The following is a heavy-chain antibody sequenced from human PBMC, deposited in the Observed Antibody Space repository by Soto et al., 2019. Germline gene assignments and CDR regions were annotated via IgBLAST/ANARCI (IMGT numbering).Heavy chain of an antibody. V-gene: IGHV1-3*01. CDR2: INPASGHT. CDR3: GRSVVGATGEILYNAMDV. CDR1: GYTFTTYA. D-gene: IGHD1-26*01. Sequence: QVQLVQSGAEVMKPGASVKVSCKASGYTFTTYALHWVRQAPGQRPEWMGWINPASGHTKYSKKFQDRVTITRDTSASTGYIELSSLRSEDTAVYYCGRSVVGATGEILYNAMDVWGQGTTVTVSS. J-gene: IGHJ6*02.